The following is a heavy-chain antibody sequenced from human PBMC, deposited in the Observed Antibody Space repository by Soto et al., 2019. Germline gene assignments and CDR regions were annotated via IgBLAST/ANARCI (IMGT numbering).Heavy chain of an antibody. V-gene: IGHV1-69*01. CDR2: IIPIFGTA. J-gene: IGHJ6*02. CDR3: ARDGSGYRSRASPMDV. Sequence: VKVSCKASGDTFSSYAISWVRQAPGQGLEWMGGIIPIFGTANYAQKFQGRVAITADESTSTAYMELSSLRSEDTAVYYCARDGSGYRSRASPMDVWGQGTTVTVSS. CDR1: GDTFSSYA. D-gene: IGHD3-22*01.